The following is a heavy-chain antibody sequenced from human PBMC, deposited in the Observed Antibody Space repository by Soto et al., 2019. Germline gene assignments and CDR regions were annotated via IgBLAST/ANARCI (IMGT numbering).Heavy chain of an antibody. CDR1: GGSISSYY. CDR2: IYYSGST. D-gene: IGHD2-2*01. CDR3: ARLRGGYCSSTSCYPSRSYYYYMDV. V-gene: IGHV4-59*08. Sequence: SETLSLTCTVSGGSISSYYWSWIRQPPGKGLEWIGYIYYSGSTNYNPSLKSRVTISVDTSKNQFSLKLSSVTAADTAVYYCARLRGGYCSSTSCYPSRSYYYYMDVWGKGTTVTVSS. J-gene: IGHJ6*03.